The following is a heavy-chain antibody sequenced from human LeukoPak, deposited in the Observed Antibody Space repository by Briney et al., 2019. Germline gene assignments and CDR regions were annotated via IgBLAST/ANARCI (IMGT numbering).Heavy chain of an antibody. D-gene: IGHD2-21*01. CDR2: IYTSGST. CDR3: ARDSIAYCGGDCYWGYYYYYMDV. Sequence: SETLSLTCTVSGGSISSGSYYWSWIRQPAGKGLEWIGRIYTSGSTNYNPSLKSRVTISVDTSKNQFSLQLNSVTPDDTAVYYCARDSIAYCGGDCYWGYYYYYMDVWGKGTTVTVSS. J-gene: IGHJ6*03. V-gene: IGHV4-61*02. CDR1: GGSISSGSYY.